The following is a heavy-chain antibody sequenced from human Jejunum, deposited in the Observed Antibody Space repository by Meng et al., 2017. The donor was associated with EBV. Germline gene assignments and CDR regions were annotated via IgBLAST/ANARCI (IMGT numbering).Heavy chain of an antibody. CDR2: YYNSGST. V-gene: IGHV4-39*01. J-gene: IGHJ4*02. D-gene: IGHD1-26*01. CDR1: GGYISSSSYY. CDR3: ARQGPSGRTFDY. Sequence: LQVEGSGPGLGNPWESLSLTGTASGGYISSSSYYWGWIRSPPGKGLEWSGTYYNSGSTYYNPSLKSRVTISVDTSKNQFSLKLISVTAADTAAYYCARQGPSGRTFDYWGQGTLVTVSS.